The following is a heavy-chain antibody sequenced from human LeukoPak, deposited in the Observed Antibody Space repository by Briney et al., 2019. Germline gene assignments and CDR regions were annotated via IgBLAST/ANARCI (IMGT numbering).Heavy chain of an antibody. D-gene: IGHD6-13*01. CDR3: ARDPGYSTTY. CDR1: GGSISSYY. Sequence: PSETLFLTCTVSGGSISSYYWSWIRQPAGKGLEWIGRIYSSGSTDYNPSFKSRVTMSVDTSKNHFSLKLSSVTAADTAVYYCARDPGYSTTYWGQGTLVTVSS. J-gene: IGHJ4*02. CDR2: IYSSGST. V-gene: IGHV4-4*07.